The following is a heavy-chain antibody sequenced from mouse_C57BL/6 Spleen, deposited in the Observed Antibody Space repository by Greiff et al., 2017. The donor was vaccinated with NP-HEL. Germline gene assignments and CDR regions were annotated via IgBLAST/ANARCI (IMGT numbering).Heavy chain of an antibody. D-gene: IGHD1-1*01. CDR2: IDPSDNYT. CDR1: GYTFTSYW. Sequence: VQLQQPGAELVRPGTSVKLSCKASGYTFTSYWMHWVKQRPGQGLEWIGVIDPSDNYTNYNQKFKGKATLTVDTSSSTAYMQLSSLTSEDSAVYYCASLYYYGSSHYAMDYWGQGTSVTVSS. J-gene: IGHJ4*01. CDR3: ASLYYYGSSHYAMDY. V-gene: IGHV1-59*01.